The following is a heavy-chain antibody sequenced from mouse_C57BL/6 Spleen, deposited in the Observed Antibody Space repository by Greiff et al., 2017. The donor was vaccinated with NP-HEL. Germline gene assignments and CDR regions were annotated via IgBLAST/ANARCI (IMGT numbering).Heavy chain of an antibody. CDR1: GFTFSSYA. D-gene: IGHD2-4*01. Sequence: EVQLVESGGGLLKPGGSLKLPCAAPGFTFSSYAMSWVRQTPEKRLEWVATISDGGSYTYYPDNVKGRFTISRDNAKNNLYLQMSHLKSEDTAMYYCAGDDDYGASTFDYGGQGTTLTFSS. CDR3: AGDDDYGASTFDY. V-gene: IGHV5-4*01. CDR2: ISDGGSYT. J-gene: IGHJ2*01.